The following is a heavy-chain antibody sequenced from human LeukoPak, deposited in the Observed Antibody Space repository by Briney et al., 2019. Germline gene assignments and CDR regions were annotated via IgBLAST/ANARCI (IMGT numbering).Heavy chain of an antibody. CDR2: IYTSGST. CDR1: GGSISSYY. D-gene: IGHD3-22*01. V-gene: IGHV4-4*07. Sequence: PSETLSLTCTVSGGSISSYYWSWIRQPAGKGLEWIGRIYTSGSTNYNPSLKSRVTISVDTSKNQFSLKLSSVTAADTAVYYCARADSSGYYYFFFDYWGQGTLVTVYS. CDR3: ARADSSGYYYFFFDY. J-gene: IGHJ4*02.